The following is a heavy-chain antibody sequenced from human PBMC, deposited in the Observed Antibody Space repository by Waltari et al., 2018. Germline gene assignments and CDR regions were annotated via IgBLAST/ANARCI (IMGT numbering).Heavy chain of an antibody. Sequence: QVQLVQSGAEVKKPGASVKVSCKASGYTFTSYDINWVRQATGQGLEWMGGMNPNSVNTGYAQKFQGRVTSTRNTSISTAYMELSSLRSEDTAVYYCARDYRRGSAGTLGYWGQGTLVTVSS. CDR2: MNPNSVNT. CDR1: GYTFTSYD. J-gene: IGHJ4*02. CDR3: ARDYRRGSAGTLGY. D-gene: IGHD6-13*01. V-gene: IGHV1-8*03.